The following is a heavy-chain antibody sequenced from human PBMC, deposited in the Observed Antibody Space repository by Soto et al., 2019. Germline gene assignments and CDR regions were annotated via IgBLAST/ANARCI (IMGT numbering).Heavy chain of an antibody. V-gene: IGHV4-34*01. Sequence: QVQLQQWGAGLLKPSETLSLTCAVYGGSFSGYYWSWIRQPPGKGLEWIGEINHSGSTNYNPSLKSRVTVSVDTSKNQFSLKLSSVTAADTAVYYCARGPGEYYYDSSGYFPPFDYWGQGTLVTVSS. J-gene: IGHJ4*02. CDR2: INHSGST. CDR3: ARGPGEYYYDSSGYFPPFDY. D-gene: IGHD3-22*01. CDR1: GGSFSGYY.